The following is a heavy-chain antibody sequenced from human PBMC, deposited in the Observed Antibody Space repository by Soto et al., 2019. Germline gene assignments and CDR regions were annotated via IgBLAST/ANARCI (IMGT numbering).Heavy chain of an antibody. CDR2: IIPIFGTA. CDR1: GGTFSSYA. D-gene: IGHD3-3*01. CDR3: ASSAAEWLFRYFDY. J-gene: IGHJ4*02. Sequence: SVKVSCKASGGTFSSYAISCVLQSPGQWLEWMGGIIPIFGTANYAQRFQGRVTITADESTSTAYMELSSLRSEDTAVYYCASSAAEWLFRYFDYWGQGTLVTVSS. V-gene: IGHV1-69*13.